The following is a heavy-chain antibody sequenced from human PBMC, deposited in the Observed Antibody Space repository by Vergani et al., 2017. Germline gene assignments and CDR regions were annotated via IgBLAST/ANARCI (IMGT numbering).Heavy chain of an antibody. CDR2: IKQDGSEK. D-gene: IGHD3-22*01. V-gene: IGHV3-7*01. CDR1: GFTFSSYW. Sequence: EVQLVESGGGLVQPGGSLRLSCAASGFTFSSYWMSWVRQAPGKGLEWVANIKQDGSEKYYVDSVKGRFTISRDNAKNSLYLQMNSLRAEDTAVYYCARGQEKRKWLPIYYYYMDVWGKGP. J-gene: IGHJ6*03. CDR3: ARGQEKRKWLPIYYYYMDV.